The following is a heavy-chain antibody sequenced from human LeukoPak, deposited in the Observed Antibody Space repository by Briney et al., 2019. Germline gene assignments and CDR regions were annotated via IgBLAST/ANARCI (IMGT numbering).Heavy chain of an antibody. J-gene: IGHJ6*03. CDR3: ARKYYYGSGSQYYMDV. D-gene: IGHD3-10*01. Sequence: GGSLRLSCAAPGFTFSSYSMNWVRQAPGKGLEWVSYISSSSSTIYYADSVKGRFTISRDNAKNSLYLQMNSLRAEDTAVYYCARKYYYGSGSQYYMDVWGKGTTVTVSS. CDR1: GFTFSSYS. V-gene: IGHV3-48*01. CDR2: ISSSSSTI.